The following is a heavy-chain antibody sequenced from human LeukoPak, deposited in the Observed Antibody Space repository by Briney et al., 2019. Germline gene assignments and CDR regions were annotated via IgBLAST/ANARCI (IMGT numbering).Heavy chain of an antibody. CDR3: TRHGYYDSSGYYYDWYFDL. CDR2: ISGSGGST. J-gene: IGHJ2*01. V-gene: IGHV3-23*01. Sequence: GGSLRLSCAASGFTFSSYAMSWVRQAPGKGLEWVSAISGSGGSTYYADSVKGRFTISRDNSKNTLYLQMNSLRAEDTAVYYCTRHGYYDSSGYYYDWYFDLWGRGTLVTVSS. D-gene: IGHD3-22*01. CDR1: GFTFSSYA.